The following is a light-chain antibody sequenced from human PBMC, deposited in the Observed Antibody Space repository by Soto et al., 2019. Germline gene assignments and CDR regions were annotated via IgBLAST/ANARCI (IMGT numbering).Light chain of an antibody. CDR3: SSYTSSSTLVV. CDR2: EVS. Sequence: QSALTQPASVSGSPGQSITISCTGTSSDVGGYNYVSWYQQHPGKAPKLMIYEVSNRPSGVSSRFSGSKSGNTASLTISGLQAEDEADYYCSSYTSSSTLVVVGGGTKLTVL. CDR1: SSDVGGYNY. V-gene: IGLV2-14*01. J-gene: IGLJ2*01.